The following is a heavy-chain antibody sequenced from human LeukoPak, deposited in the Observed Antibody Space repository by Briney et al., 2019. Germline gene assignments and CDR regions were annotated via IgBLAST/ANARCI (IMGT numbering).Heavy chain of an antibody. CDR1: GGSISSGGYY. J-gene: IGHJ4*02. CDR3: GRDKFLGYSSSWQFDY. V-gene: IGHV4-61*08. Sequence: PSETLSLTCTVSGGSISSGGYYWSWIRQPPGKGLEWIGYIYYSGSTNYNPSLKSRVTISVDTSKNQFSLKLSSVTAADTAVYYCGRDKFLGYSSSWQFDYWGQGTLVTVSS. D-gene: IGHD6-13*01. CDR2: IYYSGST.